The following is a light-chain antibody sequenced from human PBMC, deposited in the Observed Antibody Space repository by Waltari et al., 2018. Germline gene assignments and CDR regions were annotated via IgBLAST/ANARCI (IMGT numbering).Light chain of an antibody. CDR3: QSYDSSLSGVV. Sequence: QSVLTQPPSVSGAPGPRVTISCTGRSSNIRAGSDVHWYQQLPGTAPKLLIYGNSNRPSGVPDRFSGSKSGTSASLAITGLQAEDEADYYCQSYDSSLSGVVFGGGTKLTVL. J-gene: IGLJ2*01. CDR2: GNS. CDR1: SSNIRAGSD. V-gene: IGLV1-40*01.